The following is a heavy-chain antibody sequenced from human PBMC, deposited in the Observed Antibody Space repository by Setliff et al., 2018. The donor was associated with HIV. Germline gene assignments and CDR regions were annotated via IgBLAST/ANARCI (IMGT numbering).Heavy chain of an antibody. Sequence: SSETLSLTCTVSGGSISSDDYYWNWIRQPPGKGLEWIGYITYSGSTYDSPSLKSRVTISVDTSKNQFSLKLSSVTAADTAIYYCARTYSSNWYIDYWGQGTLVTVSS. CDR2: ITYSGST. D-gene: IGHD6-13*01. J-gene: IGHJ4*02. V-gene: IGHV4-30-4*08. CDR3: ARTYSSNWYIDY. CDR1: GGSISSDDYY.